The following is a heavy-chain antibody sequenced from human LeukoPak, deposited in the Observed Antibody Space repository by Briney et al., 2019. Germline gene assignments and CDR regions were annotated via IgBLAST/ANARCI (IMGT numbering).Heavy chain of an antibody. V-gene: IGHV3-53*01. Sequence: GGSLRLSCAASGFTVSSNYMSWVRQAPGKGLEWVSVIYSGGSTYHADSVKGRFTISRDNSKNTLYLQMNSLRAEDTAVYYCARGPIPCSSSWYLQHWGQGTLVTVSS. CDR3: ARGPIPCSSSWYLQH. CDR1: GFTVSSNY. D-gene: IGHD6-13*01. J-gene: IGHJ1*01. CDR2: IYSGGST.